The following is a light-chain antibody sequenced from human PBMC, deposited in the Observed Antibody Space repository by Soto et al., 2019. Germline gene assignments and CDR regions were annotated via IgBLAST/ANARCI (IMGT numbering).Light chain of an antibody. CDR3: QQYRTSPPTWT. V-gene: IGKV3-20*01. J-gene: IGKJ1*01. Sequence: EIVLAQSPAPLSLSPGDRATLSCKASNSVSSTYLAWYQQRPGQAPRLLIYSSSSRASGIPDRFSGSGSGTDFTLTISRLEPEDFAVYYCQQYRTSPPTWTLGQGTKVDIK. CDR2: SSS. CDR1: NSVSSTY.